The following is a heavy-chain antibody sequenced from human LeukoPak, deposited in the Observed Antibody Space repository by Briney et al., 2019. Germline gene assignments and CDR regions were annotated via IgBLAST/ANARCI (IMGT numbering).Heavy chain of an antibody. D-gene: IGHD3-22*01. J-gene: IGHJ6*02. CDR2: IWYDGSNK. Sequence: GGSLRLSCAASGFTFSSYGMHWVRQAPGKGLEWVAVIWYDGSNKYYADSVKGRFTISRDNSKNTLYLQMNSLRAEDTAVYYCARAYYYDSSNNYYYYGMDVWGQGTTVTVSS. CDR3: ARAYYYDSSNNYYYYGMDV. V-gene: IGHV3-33*01. CDR1: GFTFSSYG.